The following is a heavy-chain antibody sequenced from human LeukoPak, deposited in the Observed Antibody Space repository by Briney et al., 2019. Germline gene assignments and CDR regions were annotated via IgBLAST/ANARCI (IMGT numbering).Heavy chain of an antibody. Sequence: SETLSLTCSVSGGSVSGTNYYWAWIRQPPEKGLEWIGTIYYSGSTYYNVSLKSRVTISVDTSKNQFSLNLNSVTAADTAVYYCARTTEGGYTYDYFYYYYMDVWGKGTTVTISS. CDR1: GGSVSGTNYY. D-gene: IGHD5-18*01. CDR2: IYYSGST. V-gene: IGHV4-39*07. CDR3: ARTTEGGYTYDYFYYYYMDV. J-gene: IGHJ6*03.